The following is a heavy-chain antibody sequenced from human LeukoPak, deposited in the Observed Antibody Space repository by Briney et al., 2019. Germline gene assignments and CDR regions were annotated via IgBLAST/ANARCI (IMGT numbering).Heavy chain of an antibody. CDR2: INHSGST. Sequence: SETLSLTCAVYGGSFSDYYWSWIRQPPGKGLEWIGEINHSGSTNYNPSLKSRVTISVDTSKNQFSLKLSSVTAADTAAYYCARAHGRWFDPWGQGTLVTVSS. V-gene: IGHV4-34*01. J-gene: IGHJ5*02. CDR3: ARAHGRWFDP. D-gene: IGHD1-26*01. CDR1: GGSFSDYY.